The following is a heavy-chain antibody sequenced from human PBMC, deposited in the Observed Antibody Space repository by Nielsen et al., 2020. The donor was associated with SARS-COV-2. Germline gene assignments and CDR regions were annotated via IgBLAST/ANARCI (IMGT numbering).Heavy chain of an antibody. D-gene: IGHD3-22*01. CDR2: IKQDGSEK. J-gene: IGHJ4*02. V-gene: IGHV3-7*03. CDR1: GFTFGRYW. Sequence: GESLKISCAASGFTFGRYWMSWVRQAPGKGLEWVANIKQDGSEKYYVESVKGRFAVSRDNATNSLYLQMNSLRAEDTAVYYCVGHYYDKSGYYPFDHWGQGTLVTVSS. CDR3: VGHYYDKSGYYPFDH.